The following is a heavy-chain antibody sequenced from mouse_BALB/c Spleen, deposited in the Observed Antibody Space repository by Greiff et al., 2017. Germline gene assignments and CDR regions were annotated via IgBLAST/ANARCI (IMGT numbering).Heavy chain of an antibody. CDR2: INPDSSTI. CDR1: GFDFSRYW. D-gene: IGHD2-1*01. CDR3: ARRGGNYEAWFAY. Sequence: EVKLLESGGGLVQPGGSLKLSCAASGFDFSRYWMSWVRQAPGKGLEWIGEINPDSSTINYTPSLKDKFIISRDNAKNTLYLQMSKVRSEDTALYYCARRGGNYEAWFAYWGQGTLVTVSA. J-gene: IGHJ3*01. V-gene: IGHV4-1*02.